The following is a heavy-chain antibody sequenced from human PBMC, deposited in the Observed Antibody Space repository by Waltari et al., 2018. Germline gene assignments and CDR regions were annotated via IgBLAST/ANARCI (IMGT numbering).Heavy chain of an antibody. Sequence: QLQLQESGPGLVKPSETLSLTCTVSGGSISSSSYYWGWIRQPPGKGLEWIGSIYYSGSTYYNPSLKSRVTISVDTSKNQFSLKLSSVTAADTAVYYCASIYYYDSSGYFRPTDYWGQGTLVTVSS. CDR2: IYYSGST. CDR1: GGSISSSSYY. D-gene: IGHD3-22*01. J-gene: IGHJ4*02. CDR3: ASIYYYDSSGYFRPTDY. V-gene: IGHV4-39*07.